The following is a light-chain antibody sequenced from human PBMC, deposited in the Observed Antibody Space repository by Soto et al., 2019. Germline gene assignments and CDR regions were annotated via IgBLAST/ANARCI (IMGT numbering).Light chain of an antibody. CDR1: SSNIGAGYD. V-gene: IGLV1-40*01. J-gene: IGLJ2*01. Sequence: QSVLTQPPSVSGAPGQRVTISCTGSSSNIGAGYDVHWYQQLPGTAPKLLIYGNSNRPSGVPDRFSGSKSGTSASLAITGLQAEDEAYYYCQSYYSSLRSVFGGGTKVTVL. CDR3: QSYYSSLRSV. CDR2: GNS.